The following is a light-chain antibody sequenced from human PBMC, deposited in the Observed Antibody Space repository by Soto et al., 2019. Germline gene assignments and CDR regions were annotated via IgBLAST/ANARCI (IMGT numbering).Light chain of an antibody. CDR3: KQLANRPLT. CDR1: QSVSRY. Sequence: EIVLTQSPATLTLSPGDGATLSCRASQSVSRYLAWYQQKPGHAPRLLIYDASNRATGIPARFSGSGSGTDFTLTSSSLEPEDFAVYNCKQLANRPLTFGGVIKVESK. V-gene: IGKV3-11*01. J-gene: IGKJ4*01. CDR2: DAS.